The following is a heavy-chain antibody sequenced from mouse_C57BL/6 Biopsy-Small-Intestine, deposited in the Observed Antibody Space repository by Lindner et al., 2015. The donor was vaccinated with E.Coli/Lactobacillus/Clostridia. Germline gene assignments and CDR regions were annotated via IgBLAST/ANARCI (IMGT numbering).Heavy chain of an antibody. J-gene: IGHJ1*01. V-gene: IGHV14-2*02. D-gene: IGHD6-1*01. CDR3: ARQRYPSKSRDASDV. Sequence: SVKVSCKASGFKFNSYNIDWVRQAPGQGLEWMGWVNTYDGDTKYSQKFQGRVSMTTDTSTSMAYMELRSLRSDDTALYFCARQRYPSKSRDASDVWGQGTRVTVSS. CDR2: VNTYDGDT. CDR1: GFKFNSYN.